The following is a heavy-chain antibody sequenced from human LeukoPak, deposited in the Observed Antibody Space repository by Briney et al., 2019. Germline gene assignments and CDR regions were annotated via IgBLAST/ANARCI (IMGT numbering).Heavy chain of an antibody. J-gene: IGHJ4*02. CDR2: MKRDGSEI. D-gene: IGHD4-17*01. CDR1: GFTFSTYW. CDR3: ARAGGYYGDYVKEFDY. Sequence: GGSLRLSCSASGFTFSTYWMSWVRQAPGKGLEWVANMKRDGSEIYYVDSVRGRFTISRDNARNSLYLQMNSLRAEDTAVYYCARAGGYYGDYVKEFDYWGQGTLVTVSS. V-gene: IGHV3-7*01.